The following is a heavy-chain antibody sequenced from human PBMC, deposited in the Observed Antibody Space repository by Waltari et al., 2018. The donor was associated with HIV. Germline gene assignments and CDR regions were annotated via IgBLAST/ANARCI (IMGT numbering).Heavy chain of an antibody. J-gene: IGHJ4*02. V-gene: IGHV1-8*01. CDR2: MNPNRRNT. D-gene: IGHD2-8*02. CDR3: ARGNWWSFVY. Sequence: QVQLVQSGAEVKKPGASVKVSCKASGYTFTSYDINWVRQATGQGLGWMGWMNPNRRNTGYAQSSQVRCTMTRTTSKSTAYMGLSSLRSEDTAVYYCARGNWWSFVYWGQGTLVTVSS. CDR1: GYTFTSYD.